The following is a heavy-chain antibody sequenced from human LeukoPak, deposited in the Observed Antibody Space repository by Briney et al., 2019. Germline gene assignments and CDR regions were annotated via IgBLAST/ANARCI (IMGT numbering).Heavy chain of an antibody. CDR2: INQGGSEK. D-gene: IGHD2-15*01. J-gene: IGHJ5*02. Sequence: GGPLRLSCAASGFTFSSYWMTWDRQPPGKVLEWVANINQGGSEKYYVDSVKGRFTISGDNSKTSLYLQMNSLRAEDTAVYYCARLAVVADATRTDNWFDPWGQGTLVTVSS. CDR1: GFTFSSYW. CDR3: ARLAVVADATRTDNWFDP. V-gene: IGHV3-7*01.